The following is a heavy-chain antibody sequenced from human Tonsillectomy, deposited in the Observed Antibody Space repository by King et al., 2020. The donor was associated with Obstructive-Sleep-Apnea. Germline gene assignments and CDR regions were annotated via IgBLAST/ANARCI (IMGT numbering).Heavy chain of an antibody. CDR1: GGSFSDYY. CDR2: INHSGST. D-gene: IGHD6-13*01. V-gene: IGHV4-34*01. J-gene: IGHJ5*02. CDR3: ARGSGAAAVNWLDP. Sequence: VQLQQWGAGLLKPSETLSLTCAVYGGSFSDYYWSWIRQPPGKGLEGIGEINHSGSTNYNPSLKSRVTISADTSTNQFSLTLSSVTAADTPVLYCARGSGAAAVNWLDPWGQGPLGTVSS.